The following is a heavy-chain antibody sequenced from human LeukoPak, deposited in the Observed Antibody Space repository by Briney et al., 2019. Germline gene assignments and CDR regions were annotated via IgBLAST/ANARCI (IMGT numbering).Heavy chain of an antibody. CDR2: INPNSGGT. Sequence: ASVKVSCKASGYTFTGYYMHRVRQAPGQGLEWMGRINPNSGGTNYAQKFQGRVTMTRDTSISTAYMELSRLRSDDTAVYYCARGEEYSYGFNYFDYWGQGTLVTVSS. V-gene: IGHV1-2*06. D-gene: IGHD5-18*01. J-gene: IGHJ4*02. CDR3: ARGEEYSYGFNYFDY. CDR1: GYTFTGYY.